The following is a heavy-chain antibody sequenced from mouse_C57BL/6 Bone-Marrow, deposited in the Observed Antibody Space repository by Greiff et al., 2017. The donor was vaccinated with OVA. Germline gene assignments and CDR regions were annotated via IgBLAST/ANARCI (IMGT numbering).Heavy chain of an antibody. J-gene: IGHJ4*01. V-gene: IGHV5-4*01. Sequence: DVQLVESGGGLVKPGGSLKLSCAASGFTFSSYAMSWVRQTPEKRLEWVATISDGGSYTYYPDNVKGRFTISRDNAKNNLYLQMSHLKSEDTAMYYCARDPGITTLMDYWGQGTSVTVSS. D-gene: IGHD2-4*01. CDR1: GFTFSSYA. CDR2: ISDGGSYT. CDR3: ARDPGITTLMDY.